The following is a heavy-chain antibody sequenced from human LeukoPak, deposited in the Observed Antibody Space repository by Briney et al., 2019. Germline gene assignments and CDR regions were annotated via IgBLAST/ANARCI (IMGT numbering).Heavy chain of an antibody. CDR2: IYYSGST. D-gene: IGHD2-2*01. CDR1: VGSLSSYY. J-gene: IGHJ6*02. CDR3: ARGPSPVPTDYYYYFGMDL. V-gene: IGHV4-59*01. Sequence: SETLSLTCTVSVGSLSSYYWRCIRQPPGEGLEWSGYIYYSGSTNYNPSRKSRVTLSVDQSKNQFALKLSSVTAEDTAVYYCARGPSPVPTDYYYYFGMDLWGQGTTVNVSS.